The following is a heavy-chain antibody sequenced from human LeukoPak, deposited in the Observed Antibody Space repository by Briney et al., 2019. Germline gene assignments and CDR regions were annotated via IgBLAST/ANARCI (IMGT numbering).Heavy chain of an antibody. CDR1: GGSISSGSYY. J-gene: IGHJ4*02. Sequence: PSETLSLTCTVSGGSISSGSYYWSWIRQPAGKGLEWIGRIYTSGSTNYNPSLKSRVTISVDTSKNQFSLKLSSVTAADTAVYYCARRIRISYGSGKISYYFDYWGQGTLVTVSS. D-gene: IGHD3-10*01. CDR2: IYTSGST. V-gene: IGHV4-61*02. CDR3: ARRIRISYGSGKISYYFDY.